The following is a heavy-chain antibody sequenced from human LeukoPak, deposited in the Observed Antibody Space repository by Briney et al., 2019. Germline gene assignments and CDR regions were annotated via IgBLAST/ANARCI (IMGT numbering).Heavy chain of an antibody. Sequence: GSLRLSCAASGFTVSSTYMSWVRQAPGKGLEWVSVIYSGGNIYYIDSVKGRFTISRDTSKNTLYLQMNSLRAEDAAVYFCASRHCSGGGCYFAGADPFDYWGQGTLVTVS. D-gene: IGHD2-15*01. CDR3: ASRHCSGGGCYFAGADPFDY. J-gene: IGHJ4*02. V-gene: IGHV3-53*01. CDR1: GFTVSSTY. CDR2: IYSGGNI.